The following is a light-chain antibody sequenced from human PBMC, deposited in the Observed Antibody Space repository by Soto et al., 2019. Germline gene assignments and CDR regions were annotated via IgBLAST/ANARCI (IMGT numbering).Light chain of an antibody. CDR2: KAS. CDR3: LQYNSYSS. Sequence: DIQMTQSPSTLSASVGDRVTITCRASQSISSWLAWYQQKPGKAPKVLIYKASSLESGVPSRFSGSGSGTEFTLTISSLQPDDFATYYCLQYNSYSSFGQGTRLEIK. J-gene: IGKJ5*01. CDR1: QSISSW. V-gene: IGKV1-5*03.